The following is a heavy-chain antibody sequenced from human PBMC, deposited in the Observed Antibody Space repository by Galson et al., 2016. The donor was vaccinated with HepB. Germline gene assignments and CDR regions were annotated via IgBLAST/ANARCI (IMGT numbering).Heavy chain of an antibody. CDR2: IVVGSGNT. D-gene: IGHD1-26*01. CDR3: EAERPQWEPLG. Sequence: QSGAEVKKPGESLRISCKASGFTFSRSAVQWVRQARGQRLEWIGGIVVGSGNTNYAQRFQERVTITRDMPTNTVYMELSSLKSADTAVYYCEAERPQWEPLGWGQGTLVTVSS. V-gene: IGHV1-58*01. CDR1: GFTFSRSA. J-gene: IGHJ4*02.